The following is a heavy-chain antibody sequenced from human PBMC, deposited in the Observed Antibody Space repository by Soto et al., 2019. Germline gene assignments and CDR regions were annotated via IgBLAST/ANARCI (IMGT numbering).Heavy chain of an antibody. CDR3: AAGGSGYYAN. CDR2: ISSSSSYI. Sequence: EVQLVESGGGLVKPGGSLRLSCAASGFTFSSYSMNWVRQAPGKGLEWVSSISSSSSYIYYADSVMGRFTISRDNAKNSLFLQMNSLRVEDAAVYYCAAGGSGYYANWGQGTLVTVSS. J-gene: IGHJ4*02. V-gene: IGHV3-21*01. CDR1: GFTFSSYS. D-gene: IGHD3-22*01.